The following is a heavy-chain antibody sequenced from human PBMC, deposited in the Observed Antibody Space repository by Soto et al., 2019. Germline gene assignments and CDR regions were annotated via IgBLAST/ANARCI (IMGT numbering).Heavy chain of an antibody. Sequence: PSETLSLTCTVSGGSISSYYWSWIRQPAGKGLEWIGRIYTSGSTNYNPSLTRRVTMSVDTSKNQFSLKLSSVTAADTAVYYCARDDYENHWFDPWGQGTLVTVSS. CDR1: GGSISSYY. V-gene: IGHV4-4*07. D-gene: IGHD4-17*01. J-gene: IGHJ5*02. CDR2: IYTSGST. CDR3: ARDDYENHWFDP.